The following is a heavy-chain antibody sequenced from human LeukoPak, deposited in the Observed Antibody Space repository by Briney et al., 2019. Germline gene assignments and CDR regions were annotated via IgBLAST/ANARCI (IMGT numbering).Heavy chain of an antibody. CDR3: ARRVRRYFDGPHWFDP. V-gene: IGHV4-39*07. J-gene: IGHJ5*02. D-gene: IGHD3-9*01. CDR2: NYYSGST. CDR1: GGSISSSSYY. Sequence: PSETLSLTCTVSGGSISSSSYYWGWIRQPPGKGLEWIGSNYYSGSTYYNPSLKSRVTISVDTSKNQFSLKLSSVTAADTAVYYCARRVRRYFDGPHWFDPWGQGTLVTVSS.